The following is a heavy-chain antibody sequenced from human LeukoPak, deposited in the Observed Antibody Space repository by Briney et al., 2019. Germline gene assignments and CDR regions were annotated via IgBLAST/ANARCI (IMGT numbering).Heavy chain of an antibody. J-gene: IGHJ4*02. V-gene: IGHV4-38-2*02. Sequence: SETLSLTCSVSGYSISSGYYWGWIRQPPGKGLEWIGSIYHSGSTYYNPSLKSRVTISVDTSKNQFSLKLSSVTAADTAVYYCARGGLKMAYGGYDSRLRMPFDYWGQGTLVTVSS. CDR3: ARGGLKMAYGGYDSRLRMPFDY. CDR2: IYHSGST. CDR1: GYSISSGYY. D-gene: IGHD5-12*01.